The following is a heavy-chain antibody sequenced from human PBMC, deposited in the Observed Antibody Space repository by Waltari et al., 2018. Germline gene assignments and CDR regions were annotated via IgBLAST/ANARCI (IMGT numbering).Heavy chain of an antibody. J-gene: IGHJ4*02. D-gene: IGHD2-15*01. Sequence: QVQLVQSGAEVKKPGASVKVSCKVAGYTLTELSIVRVRQATGKGTEWMGPFNPEEDETIFAQKFQGRATMTEYTSTTTAYMELSSLRSEDTAVYYCATGLSVVVGFDYWGQGTLVTVSS. V-gene: IGHV1-24*01. CDR1: GYTLTELS. CDR2: FNPEEDET. CDR3: ATGLSVVVGFDY.